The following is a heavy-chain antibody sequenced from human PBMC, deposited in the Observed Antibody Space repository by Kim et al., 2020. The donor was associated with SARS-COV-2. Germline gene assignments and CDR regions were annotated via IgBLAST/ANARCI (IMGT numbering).Heavy chain of an antibody. V-gene: IGHV4-4*02. CDR2: IYHSGST. CDR1: GASISDSW. Sequence: SETLSLTCGVSGASISDSWWSWVRQPPGKGLQWIGQIYHSGSTYYNPSLKSRVTISVDKSKDQVSLKLTSVTAADTAFYYCARLRGYDGPPRHWSFDLWGRGTLVAVSS. D-gene: IGHD5-12*01. CDR3: ARLRGYDGPPRHWSFDL. J-gene: IGHJ2*01.